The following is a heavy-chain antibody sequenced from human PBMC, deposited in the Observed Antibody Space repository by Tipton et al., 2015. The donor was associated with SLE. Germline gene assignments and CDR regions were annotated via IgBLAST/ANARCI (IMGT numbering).Heavy chain of an antibody. CDR2: INHSGST. CDR3: ARESYTSDHYYYMDV. J-gene: IGHJ6*03. CDR1: GGSFSGYY. D-gene: IGHD2-2*02. V-gene: IGHV4-34*01. Sequence: TLSLTCAVYGGSFSGYYWSWIRQPPGKGLEWIGEINHSGSTNYNPSLKSRVTISVDTSKNQFSLKLSSVTAADTAVYYCARESYTSDHYYYMDVWGKGTTVTVSS.